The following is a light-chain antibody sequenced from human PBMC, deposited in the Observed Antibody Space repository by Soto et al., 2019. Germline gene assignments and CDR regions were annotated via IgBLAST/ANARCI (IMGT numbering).Light chain of an antibody. Sequence: DIQMTQSPSSVSAYVGDRVTITCRASQDIRDWIAWYQQKPGKAPKLLISAASSLQSGVPSRFSGSGSGTDFSLTISILQSEDFATYYCQQAFSFPFTFGPGTKVDIK. CDR1: QDIRDW. CDR3: QQAFSFPFT. J-gene: IGKJ3*01. CDR2: AAS. V-gene: IGKV1-12*01.